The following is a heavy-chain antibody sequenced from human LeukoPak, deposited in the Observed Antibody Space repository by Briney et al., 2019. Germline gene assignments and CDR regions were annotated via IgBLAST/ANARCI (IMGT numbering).Heavy chain of an antibody. CDR1: GGSFSGYY. CDR3: ARRQQNLYYYYYGMDV. J-gene: IGHJ6*02. CDR2: INHSGST. Sequence: SETLSLTCAVYGGSFSGYYWSWIRQPPGKGLEWIGEINHSGSTNYNPSLKSRVTISVDTSKNQFSLKPSSVTAADTAVYYCARRQQNLYYYYYGMDVWGQGTTVTVSS. V-gene: IGHV4-34*01. D-gene: IGHD6-13*01.